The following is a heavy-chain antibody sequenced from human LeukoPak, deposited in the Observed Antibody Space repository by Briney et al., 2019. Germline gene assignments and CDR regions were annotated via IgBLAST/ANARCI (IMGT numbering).Heavy chain of an antibody. CDR3: ARDTYYYDSSGRLFRLGAFDI. D-gene: IGHD3-22*01. CDR2: IYHSGST. V-gene: IGHV4-38-2*02. CDR1: GYSISSGYY. J-gene: IGHJ3*02. Sequence: SSETLSLTCTVSGYSISSGYYWGWIRQPPGKGLEWIGSIYHSGSTYYNPSLKSRVTISVDTSKNQFSLKLSSVTAADTAVYYCARDTYYYDSSGRLFRLGAFDIWGQGTMVTVSS.